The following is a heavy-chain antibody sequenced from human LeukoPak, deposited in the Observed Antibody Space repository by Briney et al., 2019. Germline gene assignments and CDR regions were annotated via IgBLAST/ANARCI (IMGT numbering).Heavy chain of an antibody. V-gene: IGHV1-2*02. CDR3: ARKGYYYGSGSYYTNNWFDP. CDR1: GYTFTGYY. Sequence: GASVKVSCKASGYTFTGYYMHWVRQAPGQGLEWMGWINPNSGGTNYAQKFQGRVTMTRDTSISTAYMELSRLRSDDTAVYYCARKGYYYGSGSYYTNNWFDPWGQGTLVTVSS. CDR2: INPNSGGT. J-gene: IGHJ5*02. D-gene: IGHD3-10*01.